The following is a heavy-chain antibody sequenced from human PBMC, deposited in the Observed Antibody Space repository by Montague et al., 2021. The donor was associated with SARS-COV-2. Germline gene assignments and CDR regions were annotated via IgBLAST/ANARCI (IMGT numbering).Heavy chain of an antibody. CDR3: AKDRRPVRDKIRSGDAFDS. D-gene: IGHD4-17*01. Sequence: SLRLSWAASGLTFSSYAMSWVRQAPGKGLEWVSAISGSGGSTFYADSVKGRFTISRDNSKNTLYLQMNSLRAEDTAVYYCAKDRRPVRDKIRSGDAFDSWGQGTMVTVSS. CDR2: ISGSGGST. CDR1: GLTFSSYA. J-gene: IGHJ3*02. V-gene: IGHV3-23*01.